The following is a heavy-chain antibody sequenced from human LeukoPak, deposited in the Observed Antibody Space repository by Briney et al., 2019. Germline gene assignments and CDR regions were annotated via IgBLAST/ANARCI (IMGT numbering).Heavy chain of an antibody. CDR2: IYPGDSDT. CDR3: ARQKEIFGVVKVWFDP. Sequence: GESLKISCKGSGYSFTSYWIGWVRPMPGKGLEWMGIIYPGDSDTRYSPSFQGQVTISADKSISTAYLQWSSLKASDTAMYYCARQKEIFGVVKVWFDPWGQGTLVTVSS. CDR1: GYSFTSYW. V-gene: IGHV5-51*01. D-gene: IGHD3-3*01. J-gene: IGHJ5*02.